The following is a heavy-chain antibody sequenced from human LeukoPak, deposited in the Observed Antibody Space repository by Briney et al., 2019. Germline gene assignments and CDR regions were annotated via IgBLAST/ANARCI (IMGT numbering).Heavy chain of an antibody. CDR3: ATVPRSSCCYTFDY. Sequence: PGGSLRLSCAASGFTVSSNYMAWVRQPPGKGLEWVSVFYPSGTTHYADSVKGRFTVSRHDSRNTLYLQMNSLRVEDTAVYYCATVPRSSCCYTFDYRGQGTLVTVSS. J-gene: IGHJ4*02. CDR1: GFTVSSNY. CDR2: FYPSGTT. D-gene: IGHD2-2*02. V-gene: IGHV3-53*04.